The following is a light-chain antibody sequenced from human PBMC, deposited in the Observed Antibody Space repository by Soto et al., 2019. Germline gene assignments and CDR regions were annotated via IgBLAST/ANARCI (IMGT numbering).Light chain of an antibody. CDR2: RDS. Sequence: SYELTQPLSVSVALGQTARITCGGNNIGSKNVHWYQQKPGQAPVLVMYRDSNRPSGIPERFSGSNSGNTATLTISRAQAGDEADSYCQVWDSSTYSYVFGTGTKVTVL. V-gene: IGLV3-9*01. CDR1: NIGSKN. CDR3: QVWDSSTYSYV. J-gene: IGLJ1*01.